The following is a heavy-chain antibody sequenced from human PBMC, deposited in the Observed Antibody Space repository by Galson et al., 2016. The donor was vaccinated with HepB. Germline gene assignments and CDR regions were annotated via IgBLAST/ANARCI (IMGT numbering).Heavy chain of an antibody. CDR2: IYHTGSP. V-gene: IGHV4-31*03. Sequence: TLSLTCTVSGDSVGSGGLYWNWIRQHPGKGLEWIGYIYHTGSPYYNPSLQSRLSISLDTSKNQFSLRLSSVTPADTAVYYCARGGGYNWGEILDYWGQGTLVTVSS. D-gene: IGHD5-24*01. J-gene: IGHJ4*02. CDR3: ARGGGYNWGEILDY. CDR1: GDSVGSGGLY.